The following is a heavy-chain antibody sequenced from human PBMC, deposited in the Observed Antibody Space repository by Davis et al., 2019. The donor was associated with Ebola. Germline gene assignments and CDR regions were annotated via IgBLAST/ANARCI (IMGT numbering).Heavy chain of an antibody. D-gene: IGHD4-17*01. CDR3: AKGDDYGDYGLDY. Sequence: GESLKISCAASGFTFSSYSMNWVRQAPGKGLEWVSAISGSGGSTYYADSVKGRFTISRDNSKNSLYLQMNSLRTEDTALYYCAKGDDYGDYGLDYWGQGTLVTVSS. J-gene: IGHJ4*02. CDR2: ISGSGGST. CDR1: GFTFSSYS. V-gene: IGHV3-43*02.